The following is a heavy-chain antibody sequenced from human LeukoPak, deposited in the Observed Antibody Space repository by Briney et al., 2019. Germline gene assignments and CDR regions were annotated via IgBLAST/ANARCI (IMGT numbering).Heavy chain of an antibody. D-gene: IGHD4-23*01. CDR3: AQNDHGGKTSGY. Sequence: GGSLRLSCAASGFTFSSYWMHWVRQAPGKGLVWVSRINSDGSSASYADSVRGRFTISRDNAKNTLYLQMNSLRAEDTAVYYCAQNDHGGKTSGYWGQGTLVTVSS. CDR1: GFTFSSYW. J-gene: IGHJ4*02. CDR2: INSDGSSA. V-gene: IGHV3-74*01.